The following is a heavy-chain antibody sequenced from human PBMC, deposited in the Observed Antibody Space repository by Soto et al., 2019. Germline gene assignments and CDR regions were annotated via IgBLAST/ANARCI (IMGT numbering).Heavy chain of an antibody. V-gene: IGHV2-5*02. J-gene: IGHJ5*02. CDR3: AHRRADCSGGTCYHWFDP. CDR2: IYWDDDK. CDR1: GFSLSTSEVG. D-gene: IGHD2-15*01. Sequence: QITLRESGPTLVKPTQTLTLTCTFSGFSLSTSEVGVGWIRQPPGKALEWLGFIYWDDDKHYSSSLKSRLTIAKDTSNNQVVLTMIDMDPVDTATYYCAHRRADCSGGTCYHWFDPWGPGTLVTVSS.